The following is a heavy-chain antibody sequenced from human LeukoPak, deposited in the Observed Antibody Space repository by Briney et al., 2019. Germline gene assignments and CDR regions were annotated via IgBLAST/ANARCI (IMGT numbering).Heavy chain of an antibody. D-gene: IGHD6-19*01. Sequence: PGGSLRLSCACSGFTFSGYSMSWVRQAPGKGLECVSFISGSSSYINYADSVKGRFTISRDNAKNSVYLQMNSLRAEDTAMYYCARLPVGAVPASNYFDYWGQGTLVTVSS. V-gene: IGHV3-21*01. J-gene: IGHJ4*02. CDR1: GFTFSGYS. CDR2: ISGSSSYI. CDR3: ARLPVGAVPASNYFDY.